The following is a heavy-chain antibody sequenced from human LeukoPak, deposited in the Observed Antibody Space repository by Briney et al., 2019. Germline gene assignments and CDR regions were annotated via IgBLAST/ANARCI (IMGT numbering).Heavy chain of an antibody. D-gene: IGHD3-10*01. Sequence: GASVKVSCKASGGTFSSYAISWVRQAPGQGLEWMGGIIPIFGTANYAQKFQGRVTMTADKSTSTAYMELSSLRFEDTAVYYCARRYYGSGSRPESGYYYYGMDVWGKGTTVTVSS. CDR1: GGTFSSYA. CDR2: IIPIFGTA. J-gene: IGHJ6*04. CDR3: ARRYYGSGSRPESGYYYYGMDV. V-gene: IGHV1-69*06.